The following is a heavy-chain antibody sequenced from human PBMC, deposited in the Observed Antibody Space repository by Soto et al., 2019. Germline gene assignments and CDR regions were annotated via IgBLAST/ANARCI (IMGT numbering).Heavy chain of an antibody. V-gene: IGHV3-23*01. D-gene: IGHD3-3*01. CDR1: GFTFSSYA. Sequence: PGGSLRLSCAASGFTFSSYAMSWVRQAPGKGLEWVSAISGSGGSTYYADPVKGRFTISRDNSKNTLYLQMNSLRAEDTAVYYCAKDSEKTYDFWSGYYSWGQGTLVTVSS. J-gene: IGHJ5*02. CDR2: ISGSGGST. CDR3: AKDSEKTYDFWSGYYS.